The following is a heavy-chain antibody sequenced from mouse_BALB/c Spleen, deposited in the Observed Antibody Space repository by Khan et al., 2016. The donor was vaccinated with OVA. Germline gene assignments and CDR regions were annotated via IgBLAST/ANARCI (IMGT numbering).Heavy chain of an antibody. CDR3: ARQPYYHYYVMDY. V-gene: IGHV2-6-1*01. J-gene: IGHJ4*01. CDR2: IWSDGST. Sequence: QMQLEESGPGLVAPSQSLSITCTISGFSLTNYGVHWLRQPPGKGLEWLVVIWSDGSTAYNSALKSRLSISKDNSKSQVFLKMNSLQTDDTAMYYCARQPYYHYYVMDYWGQGTSVTVSS. D-gene: IGHD2-10*01. CDR1: GFSLTNYG.